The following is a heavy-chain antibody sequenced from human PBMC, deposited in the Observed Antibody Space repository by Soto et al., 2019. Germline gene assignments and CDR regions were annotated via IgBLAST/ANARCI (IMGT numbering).Heavy chain of an antibody. CDR2: ISGSGGST. J-gene: IGHJ4*02. CDR1: GFTFSSYA. D-gene: IGHD5-18*01. CDR3: AKFRSGIQLSSAYYFDY. Sequence: EVQLLESGGGLVQPGGSLRLSCAASGFTFSSYAMSWVRQAPGKGLEWVSAISGSGGSTYYADSVKGPFTISRDNSKNTLYLQMNSLRAEDTAVYYCAKFRSGIQLSSAYYFDYWGQGTLVTVSS. V-gene: IGHV3-23*01.